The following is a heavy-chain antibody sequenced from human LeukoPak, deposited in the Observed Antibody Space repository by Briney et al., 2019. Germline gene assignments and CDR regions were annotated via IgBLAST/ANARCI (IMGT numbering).Heavy chain of an antibody. J-gene: IGHJ4*02. CDR1: GYTFDSFA. Sequence: VASVKVSCKASGYTFDSFAIHWVRQVPGQRLEWMGWINTGRGDTQYSQKFQGRITFTRDTSASTVHMELSTLISEDTALYYCARVRARIHLGKLSIGGFDYWGQGTLLTVSS. V-gene: IGHV1-3*04. CDR2: INTGRGDT. D-gene: IGHD1-26*01. CDR3: ARVRARIHLGKLSIGGFDY.